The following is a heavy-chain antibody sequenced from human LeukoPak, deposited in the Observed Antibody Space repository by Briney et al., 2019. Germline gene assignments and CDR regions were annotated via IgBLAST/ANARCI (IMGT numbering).Heavy chain of an antibody. V-gene: IGHV4-59*01. Sequence: SETLSLTCTVSGGSISSYYWSWIRQPPGKGLEWIGYIYYSGSTNYNPSLKSRVTISVDTSKNQFSLKLSSVTAADTAVYYCARGLGGSSCWYEWPYAFDIWGQGTMVTVSS. D-gene: IGHD6-19*01. CDR2: IYYSGST. CDR3: ARGLGGSSCWYEWPYAFDI. J-gene: IGHJ3*02. CDR1: GGSISSYY.